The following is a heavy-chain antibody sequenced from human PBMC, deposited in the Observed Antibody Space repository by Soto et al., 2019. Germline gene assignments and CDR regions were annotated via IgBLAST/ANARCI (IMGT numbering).Heavy chain of an antibody. D-gene: IGHD3-22*01. Sequence: SETLSLTCTVSGGAISGGTYYWGWIRQPPGKGLEYIGSIYYSGSPYYSPSFESRVTISVDTSKNQFSLKLSSVIAADTAVYYCASQYYYDSSGYYYGRWFHPWSQGTLVTVSS. J-gene: IGHJ5*02. CDR2: IYYSGSP. CDR3: ASQYYYDSSGYYYGRWFHP. V-gene: IGHV4-39*01. CDR1: GGAISGGTYY.